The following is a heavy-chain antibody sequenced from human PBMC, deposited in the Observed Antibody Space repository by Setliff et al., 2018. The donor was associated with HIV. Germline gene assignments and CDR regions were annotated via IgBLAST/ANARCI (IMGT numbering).Heavy chain of an antibody. CDR1: GYTFTSYY. CDR2: INPSGGST. Sequence: ASVKVSCKASGYTFTSYYMHRVRQAPGQGLEWMGIINPSGGSTRYAQKFQGRVTMTRDTSTSTVYMELSSLRSEDTAVYYCARDGYYNSWSGYGYYYYYMDVWGKGTTVTVSS. CDR3: ARDGYYNSWSGYGYYYYYMDV. J-gene: IGHJ6*03. D-gene: IGHD3-3*01. V-gene: IGHV1-46*01.